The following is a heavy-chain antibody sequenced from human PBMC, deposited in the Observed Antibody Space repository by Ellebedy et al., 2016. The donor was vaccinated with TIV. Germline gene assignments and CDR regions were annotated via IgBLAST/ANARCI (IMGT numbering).Heavy chain of an antibody. CDR2: ISNRSSTI. CDR1: GFSVNSYS. V-gene: IGHV3-48*02. Sequence: PGGSLRLSCVASGFSVNSYSMNWVRQAPGKGLEWVSYISNRSSTIYYADSVKGRFTSSRDNGKNSLYLQMNSLRDEDTAVYFCTLNWNDSPVGGMDVWGQGTTVTVSS. D-gene: IGHD1-1*01. J-gene: IGHJ6*02. CDR3: TLNWNDSPVGGMDV.